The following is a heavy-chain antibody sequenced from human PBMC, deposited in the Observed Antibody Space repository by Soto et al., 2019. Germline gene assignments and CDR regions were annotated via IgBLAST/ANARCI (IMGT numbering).Heavy chain of an antibody. V-gene: IGHV4-34*01. J-gene: IGHJ5*02. D-gene: IGHD3-22*01. CDR2: INHRGST. Sequence: SETLSLTCAVYGGSFSGYYWSWIRQPPGKGLEWIGEINHRGSTNYNPSLKSRVTISVDTSKNQFSLKLSSVTAADTAVYYCARGITMIVVVTPSGNNWFDPWGQGTLVTVSS. CDR1: GGSFSGYY. CDR3: ARGITMIVVVTPSGNNWFDP.